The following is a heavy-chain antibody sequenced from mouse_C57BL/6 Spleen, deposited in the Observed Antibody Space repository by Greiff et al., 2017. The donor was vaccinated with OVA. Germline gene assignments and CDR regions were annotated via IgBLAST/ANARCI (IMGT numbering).Heavy chain of an antibody. CDR1: GYSFTGYF. V-gene: IGHV1-20*01. CDR3: ARSGGGRDWYFDV. J-gene: IGHJ1*03. CDR2: INPYNGDT. D-gene: IGHD1-1*01. Sequence: VHVKQSGPELVKPGDSVKISCKASGYSFTGYFMNWVMQSHGKSLEWIGRINPYNGDTFYNQKFKGKATLTVDKSSSTAHMELRSLTSEDSAVYYCARSGGGRDWYFDVWGTGTTVTVSS.